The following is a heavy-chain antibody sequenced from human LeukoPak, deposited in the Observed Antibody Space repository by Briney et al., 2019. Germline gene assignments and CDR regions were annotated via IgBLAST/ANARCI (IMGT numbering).Heavy chain of an antibody. CDR3: ARDGDYEDTPPYYYYGMDV. CDR1: GYTFTGYY. Sequence: ASVTVSCKASGYTFTGYYMHWVRQAPGQGLEWMGWINPNSGGTNYAQKFQGRVTMTRDTSISTAYMELSRLRSDDTAVYYCARDGDYEDTPPYYYYGMDVWGQGTTVTVSS. J-gene: IGHJ6*02. V-gene: IGHV1-2*02. CDR2: INPNSGGT. D-gene: IGHD4-17*01.